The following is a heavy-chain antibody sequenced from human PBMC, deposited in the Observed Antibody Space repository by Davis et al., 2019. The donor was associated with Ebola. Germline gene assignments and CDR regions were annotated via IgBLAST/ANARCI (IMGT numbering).Heavy chain of an antibody. V-gene: IGHV3-20*04. CDR3: ARVNRHGDPDY. D-gene: IGHD4-17*01. CDR1: GFPFDDYG. Sequence: GGSLRLSCAASGFPFDDYGMSWVRQAPGKGLEWVSGINWNGGSTGYADSVKGRFTISRDNSKNTLYLQMNSLRAEDTAVYYCARVNRHGDPDYWGQGTLVTVSS. CDR2: INWNGGST. J-gene: IGHJ4*02.